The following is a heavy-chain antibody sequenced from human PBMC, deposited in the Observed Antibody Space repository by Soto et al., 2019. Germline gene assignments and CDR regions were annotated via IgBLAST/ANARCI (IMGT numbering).Heavy chain of an antibody. CDR2: IYDSVNT. CDR3: ARVDHRGYFAILTDY. J-gene: IGHJ4*02. D-gene: IGHD3-9*01. Sequence: SETLSLTCTVSGDSLSSGGHYWSWTRQHPGKGLEWIGHIYDSVNTYYSPSLRSRVTISADMSKNQFSLNLRSVTAADTAVYYCARVDHRGYFAILTDYWGQGTLVTAPQ. V-gene: IGHV4-31*03. CDR1: GDSLSSGGHY.